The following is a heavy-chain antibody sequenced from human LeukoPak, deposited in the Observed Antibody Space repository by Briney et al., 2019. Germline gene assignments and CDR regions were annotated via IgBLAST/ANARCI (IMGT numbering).Heavy chain of an antibody. CDR2: IYPGDSDT. CDR3: ARHANYFDSSGSYAY. V-gene: IGHV5-51*01. CDR1: GYSFTSNW. Sequence: GESLKISCKGSGYSFTSNWIGWVRPMPGKGLEWMGIIYPGDSDTRYSPSFQGQISISADKSISTAYLQWNSLKASDTAMYYCARHANYFDSSGSYAYWGQGTLVTVSS. D-gene: IGHD3-22*01. J-gene: IGHJ4*02.